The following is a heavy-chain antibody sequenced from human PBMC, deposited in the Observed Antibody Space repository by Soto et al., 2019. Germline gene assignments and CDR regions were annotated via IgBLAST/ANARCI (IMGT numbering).Heavy chain of an antibody. CDR3: ARGSKVVRGVIPQHYYYFGMDV. Sequence: GASVKVSCKASGGTFSSYAISLVRQAPGQGLEWMGGIIPIFGTANYAQKFQGRVTITADESTSTAYMELSSLRSEDTAVYYCARGSKVVRGVIPQHYYYFGMDVWGQGTTVTVSS. J-gene: IGHJ6*02. V-gene: IGHV1-69*13. CDR1: GGTFSSYA. D-gene: IGHD3-10*01. CDR2: IIPIFGTA.